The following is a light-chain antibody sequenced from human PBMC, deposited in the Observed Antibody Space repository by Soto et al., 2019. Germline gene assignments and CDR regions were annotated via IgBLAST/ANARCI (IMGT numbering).Light chain of an antibody. CDR2: AAS. J-gene: IGKJ1*01. CDR1: RTLTSD. V-gene: IGKV1-39*01. CDR3: QQTYSVPWT. Sequence: DIQMTQTPSSLSASVGDRVTITCRASRTLTSDINWYQQKPGQAPKFLIYAASSLHSGFPSRFSGSGSGTDFTLTISALRREDSATYYCQQTYSVPWTFGRGTKVEV.